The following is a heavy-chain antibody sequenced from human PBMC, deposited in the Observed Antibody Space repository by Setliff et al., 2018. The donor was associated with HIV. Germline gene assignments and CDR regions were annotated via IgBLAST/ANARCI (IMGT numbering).Heavy chain of an antibody. CDR1: GGSISSSSYY. Sequence: ETLSLTCTVSGGSISSSSYYWGWIRQPPGKGLEWIGSSYYSGSTYYNPSLKSRVTISVDTSKNQFSLKLSSVTAADTAVYFCARGRGSSSSWPIDYWGQGTLVTVSS. V-gene: IGHV4-39*01. CDR2: SYYSGST. CDR3: ARGRGSSSSWPIDY. J-gene: IGHJ4*02. D-gene: IGHD6-13*01.